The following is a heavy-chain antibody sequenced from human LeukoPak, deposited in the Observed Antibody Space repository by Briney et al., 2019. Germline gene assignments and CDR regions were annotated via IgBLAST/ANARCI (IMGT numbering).Heavy chain of an antibody. CDR1: GFTFSSYA. D-gene: IGHD6-19*01. Sequence: GGSLRLSCAASGFTFSSYAMSWVRQAPGKGLEWVSAISGSGGSTYYADSVKGRFTISRDNAKNSLYLQMNSLRAEDTAVYYCARERGYSGWPFDYWGQGTLVTVSS. J-gene: IGHJ4*02. CDR3: ARERGYSGWPFDY. V-gene: IGHV3-23*01. CDR2: ISGSGGST.